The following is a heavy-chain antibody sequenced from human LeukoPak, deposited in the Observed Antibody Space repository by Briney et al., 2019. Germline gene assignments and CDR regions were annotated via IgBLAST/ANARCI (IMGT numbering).Heavy chain of an antibody. Sequence: ATVKVSCKASGGTFSSYAISWVRQAPGQGLEWMGGIISIFGTANYAQKFQGRVTITADESTSTAYMELSSLRSEDTAVYYCARGSMRTAMDWFDPWGQGTLVTVSS. J-gene: IGHJ5*02. CDR3: ARGSMRTAMDWFDP. CDR1: GGTFSSYA. CDR2: IISIFGTA. V-gene: IGHV1-69*01. D-gene: IGHD5-18*01.